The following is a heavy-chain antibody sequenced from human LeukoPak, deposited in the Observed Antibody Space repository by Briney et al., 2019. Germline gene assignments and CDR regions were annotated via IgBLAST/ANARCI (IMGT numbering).Heavy chain of an antibody. CDR2: ISGSGGST. CDR3: AKGGTPNGMDV. Sequence: GGSLRLSCAASGFTFSSYTMSWVRQAPGKGLEWVSAISGSGGSTYYADSVKGRFTISRDYSKNTLFLQMNSLRAEDTAVYYCAKGGTPNGMDVWGQGTTVTVSS. V-gene: IGHV3-23*01. J-gene: IGHJ6*02. CDR1: GFTFSSYT. D-gene: IGHD1-1*01.